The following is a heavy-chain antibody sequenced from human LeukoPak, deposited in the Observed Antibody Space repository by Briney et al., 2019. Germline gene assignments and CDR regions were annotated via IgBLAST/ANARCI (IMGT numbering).Heavy chain of an antibody. CDR1: GYTFTSYY. V-gene: IGHV1-46*01. CDR3: ARIRDGYNDAYDI. Sequence: ASVKVSCKASGYTFTSYYMHWVRQAPGQGLEWMGIINPSGGSTSYAQKFQGRVTMTRDMSTSTVYMELSSLRSEDTAIYYCARIRDGYNDAYDIWGQGTVVTVPS. J-gene: IGHJ3*02. D-gene: IGHD5-24*01. CDR2: INPSGGST.